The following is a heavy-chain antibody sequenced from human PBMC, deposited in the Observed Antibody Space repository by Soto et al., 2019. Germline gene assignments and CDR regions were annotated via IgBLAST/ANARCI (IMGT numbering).Heavy chain of an antibody. J-gene: IGHJ5*02. CDR2: IYYSGST. CDR1: GGSISSYY. V-gene: IGHV4-59*01. Sequence: QVQLQESGPGLVKPSETLSLTCTVSGGSISSYYWSWIRQPPGKGLEWIGYIYYSGSTNYNPSLRSRVTMSVDTSKNPFALKLGSVPAAGPAVYYCARSGVLLWFGELFQQERTWFDPWGQGTLVTVSS. D-gene: IGHD3-10*01. CDR3: ARSGVLLWFGELFQQERTWFDP.